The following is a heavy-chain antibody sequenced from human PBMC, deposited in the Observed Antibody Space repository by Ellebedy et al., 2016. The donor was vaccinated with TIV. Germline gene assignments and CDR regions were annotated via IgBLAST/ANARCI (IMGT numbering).Heavy chain of an antibody. CDR2: ISGSGAST. CDR1: GFTFRDYA. J-gene: IGHJ4*02. Sequence: GESLKISCAASGFTFRDYAMTWVRQAPGKGLEWVSSISGSGASTYYADSVKGRFTISRDTPKNTVFLQMDSLRAEDTAIYYCAKDDERWPHSAPFDYWGQGTLVTVSS. D-gene: IGHD5-24*01. V-gene: IGHV3-23*01. CDR3: AKDDERWPHSAPFDY.